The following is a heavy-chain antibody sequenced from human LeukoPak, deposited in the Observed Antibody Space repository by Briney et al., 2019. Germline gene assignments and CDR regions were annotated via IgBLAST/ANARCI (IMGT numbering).Heavy chain of an antibody. CDR3: VRPHPGGYSAGGENWFDP. Sequence: ASVKVSCKASGYTFTGYYMHWVRQAPGQGVEWMGWINPKSGGTHYAQKFQGRVTMTRDTSISTAYMELSRLRSDDTAVYYCVRPHPGGYSAGGENWFDPWGQGTLVTVSS. CDR1: GYTFTGYY. CDR2: INPKSGGT. V-gene: IGHV1-2*02. J-gene: IGHJ5*02. D-gene: IGHD6-13*01.